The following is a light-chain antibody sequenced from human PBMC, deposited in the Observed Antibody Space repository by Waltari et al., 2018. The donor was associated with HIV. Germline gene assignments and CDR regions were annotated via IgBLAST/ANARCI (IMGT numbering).Light chain of an antibody. CDR1: QSVSRSF. Sequence: EIVLTQSPGSLSLSPGERATLSCRASQSVSRSFLAWLQQKPGRAPRLLVYGASSRATDIPDRFSGSGSGTDFTLTISRLEPEDFAVYYCHQYGGSPPTFGQGTKVEIK. V-gene: IGKV3-20*01. CDR2: GAS. CDR3: HQYGGSPPT. J-gene: IGKJ1*01.